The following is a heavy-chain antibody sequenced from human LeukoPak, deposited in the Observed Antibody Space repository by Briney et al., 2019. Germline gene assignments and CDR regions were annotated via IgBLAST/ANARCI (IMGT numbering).Heavy chain of an antibody. CDR1: GYTFNRYA. D-gene: IGHD3-22*01. CDR3: AREGRDSSAYYFDN. V-gene: IGHV7-4-1*02. Sequence: ALVKVSCKASGYTFNRYAMNWVRQAPGQGLEWMGWIDANTGNPTYAQGFTGRFVFSLDTSVSTAYLQISSLKAEDTAVYYCAREGRDSSAYYFDNWGQGTLVTVSS. J-gene: IGHJ4*01. CDR2: IDANTGNP.